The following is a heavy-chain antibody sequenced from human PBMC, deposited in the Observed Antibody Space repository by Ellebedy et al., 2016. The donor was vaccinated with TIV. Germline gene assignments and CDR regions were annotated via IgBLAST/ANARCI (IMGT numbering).Heavy chain of an antibody. Sequence: GESLKISCSASGFTFSSYAMHWVRQAPGKGLEYVSAISSNGGSTYYADSVKGRFTISRDNSKNTLYLQMNSLRAEDTAVYYCARHLSGSYYYFDYWGQGTLVTVSS. CDR2: ISSNGGST. J-gene: IGHJ4*02. D-gene: IGHD1-26*01. CDR3: ARHLSGSYYYFDY. CDR1: GFTFSSYA. V-gene: IGHV3-64*04.